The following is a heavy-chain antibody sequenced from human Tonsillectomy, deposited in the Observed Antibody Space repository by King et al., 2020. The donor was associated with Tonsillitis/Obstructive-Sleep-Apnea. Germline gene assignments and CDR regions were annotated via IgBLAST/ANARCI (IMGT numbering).Heavy chain of an antibody. CDR2: VYYSGGT. J-gene: IGHJ5*02. Sequence: VQLQESGPGLVKPSETLPLTCTVSVGSINSYYWCWVRQPPGKGLEGIGFVYYSGGTNYNPSLRSRVTMPVDTSKNQFSLKLSSVTAADTAVYFCARFHFWSGSNWFDPWGQGTLVTVSS. CDR3: ARFHFWSGSNWFDP. V-gene: IGHV4-59*01. D-gene: IGHD3-3*02. CDR1: VGSINSYY.